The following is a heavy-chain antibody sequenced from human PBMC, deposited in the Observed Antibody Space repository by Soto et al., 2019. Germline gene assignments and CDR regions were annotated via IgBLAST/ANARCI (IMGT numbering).Heavy chain of an antibody. Sequence: GGSLRLSCAASGFVFSGYAMHWVRQAPGKGLEWLAYIWDDGSNRYYADSVKGRFTISRDNSKKRLYLQMNSLRAEDTAVYYCARDSRDGYNYEGNFDYWGQGTLVTVSS. V-gene: IGHV3-33*01. CDR3: ARDSRDGYNYEGNFDY. D-gene: IGHD5-18*01. J-gene: IGHJ4*02. CDR1: GFVFSGYA. CDR2: IWDDGSNR.